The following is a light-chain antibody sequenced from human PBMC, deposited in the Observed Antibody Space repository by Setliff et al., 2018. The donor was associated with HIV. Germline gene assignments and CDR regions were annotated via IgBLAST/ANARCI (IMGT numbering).Light chain of an antibody. CDR3: CSYSATDTYI. Sequence: QSVLAQPRSVSGSPGQSVTLSCTGSSSDVGGYNYVSWYQQHPAKAPKLIIYDVTKRPSGDPDRFSGSKSGDTASLTISGLQSEDDADYYCCSYSATDTYIFGSGTKVTVL. CDR2: DVT. J-gene: IGLJ1*01. V-gene: IGLV2-11*01. CDR1: SSDVGGYNY.